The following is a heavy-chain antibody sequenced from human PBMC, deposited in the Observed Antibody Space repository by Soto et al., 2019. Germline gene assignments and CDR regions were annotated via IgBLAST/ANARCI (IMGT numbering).Heavy chain of an antibody. V-gene: IGHV3-23*01. J-gene: IGHJ6*02. D-gene: IGHD3-10*01. CDR3: AKALPNLNNRGYDFYGMDV. Sequence: EVQLLESGGGLVQPGGSLRLSCAASGFTFSNYAMNWVRQAPGKGLEWVSVISGSDGSTYYADSVKGRFTISRDNSKNTLYLQMNSLRAEDTAVYYCAKALPNLNNRGYDFYGMDVWGQGTTVTVSS. CDR1: GFTFSNYA. CDR2: ISGSDGST.